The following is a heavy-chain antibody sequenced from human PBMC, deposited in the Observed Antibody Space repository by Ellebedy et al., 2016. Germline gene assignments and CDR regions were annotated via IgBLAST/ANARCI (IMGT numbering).Heavy chain of an antibody. CDR2: ISSDGSTT. CDR3: ARAGYSSSWYPFDY. Sequence: GESLKISCAASGFTFDDYAMHWVRQAPGKGLVWVSRISSDGSTTSYADSVKGRFAISRDNAKNTLYLQMNSLRAEDTAVYYCARAGYSSSWYPFDYWGQGTLVTVSS. V-gene: IGHV3-74*01. CDR1: GFTFDDYA. D-gene: IGHD6-13*01. J-gene: IGHJ4*02.